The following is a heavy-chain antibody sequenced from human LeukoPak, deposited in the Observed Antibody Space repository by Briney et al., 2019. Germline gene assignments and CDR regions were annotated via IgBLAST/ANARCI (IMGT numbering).Heavy chain of an antibody. V-gene: IGHV4-34*01. Sequence: PSETLSLTCAVYGGSFSGYYWSWIRQPPGKGLEWIGEINHSGSTNYNPSLKSRVTISVDTSKNQFSLKLSSVTAADTAVYYCARATTMITFGGVIVGYYFDYWGQGTLVTVSS. CDR1: GGSFSGYY. CDR3: ARATTMITFGGVIVGYYFDY. J-gene: IGHJ4*02. D-gene: IGHD3-16*02. CDR2: INHSGST.